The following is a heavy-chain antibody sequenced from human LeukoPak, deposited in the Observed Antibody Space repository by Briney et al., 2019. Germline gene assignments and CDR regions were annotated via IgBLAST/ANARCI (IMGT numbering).Heavy chain of an antibody. D-gene: IGHD6-19*01. CDR2: IIPIFGTA. Sequence: SVKVSCKASGGTFSGYAISWVRQPPGQGLEWMGRIIPIFGTANYAQKFQGRVTITTDESTSTAYLELSSLRSEDTAVYYCARSEYSSGWVLGEVDAFDIWGQGTMVTVSS. J-gene: IGHJ3*02. V-gene: IGHV1-69*05. CDR3: ARSEYSSGWVLGEVDAFDI. CDR1: GGTFSGYA.